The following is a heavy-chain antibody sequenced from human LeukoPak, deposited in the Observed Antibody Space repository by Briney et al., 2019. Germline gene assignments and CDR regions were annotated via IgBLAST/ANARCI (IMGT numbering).Heavy chain of an antibody. D-gene: IGHD6-25*01. CDR2: IYGGGST. CDR3: ARGYSSGWPDF. V-gene: IGHV3-53*01. Sequence: GGSLRLSCAASGFTVSTSYMNCVRQAPGKGLEWVSVIYGGGSTYYADSVRGRFTISRDNSKNTLYLQMNSLRAEDTAVYFCARGYSSGWPDFWGQGTLVTVSS. CDR1: GFTVSTSY. J-gene: IGHJ4*02.